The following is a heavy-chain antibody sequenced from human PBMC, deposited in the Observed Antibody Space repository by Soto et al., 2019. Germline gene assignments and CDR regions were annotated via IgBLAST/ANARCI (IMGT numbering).Heavy chain of an antibody. D-gene: IGHD1-26*01. CDR2: IYYSGRT. V-gene: IGHV4-31*03. CDR3: AREGGIVGATAADY. Sequence: QAQLQESGPGLVKPSQTLSLTCTVSGGSISSGGYYWSWIRQHPGTGLEWMGYIYYSGRTYYNQSLTSRVTISVDTSKNQISLKLSSVTAADTAVYYCAREGGIVGATAADYWGQGTLVTVSS. J-gene: IGHJ4*02. CDR1: GGSISSGGYY.